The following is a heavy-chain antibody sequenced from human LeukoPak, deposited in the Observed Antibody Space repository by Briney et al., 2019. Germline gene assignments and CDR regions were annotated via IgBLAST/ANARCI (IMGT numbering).Heavy chain of an antibody. Sequence: GGSLRLSCAASGFTFSSYAMSWVRQPPPKGLEWVSAMSRSGGSTFYADSVKGRFTISRDNSTNTLYLQMNSLRAEDTAVYYCAKEDRGVTPDYWGQGTLVTVSS. CDR3: AKEDRGVTPDY. V-gene: IGHV3-23*01. J-gene: IGHJ4*02. CDR1: GFTFSSYA. CDR2: MSRSGGST. D-gene: IGHD3-10*01.